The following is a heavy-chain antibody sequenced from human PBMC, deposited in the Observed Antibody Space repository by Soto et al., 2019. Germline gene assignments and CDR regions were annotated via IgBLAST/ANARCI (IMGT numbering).Heavy chain of an antibody. CDR3: ARRYTSGWSDY. V-gene: IGHV3-74*01. Sequence: EVQLVESGGGLVQPGESLRLSCAASGFTFSSYWMHWVRQAPGKGLVWVSRINSDGSGKNYADFVKGRFTISRDNTKNTLYLQMNSLRVEDTAVYYCARRYTSGWSDYWGQGTLVTVSS. CDR1: GFTFSSYW. CDR2: INSDGSGK. D-gene: IGHD6-19*01. J-gene: IGHJ4*02.